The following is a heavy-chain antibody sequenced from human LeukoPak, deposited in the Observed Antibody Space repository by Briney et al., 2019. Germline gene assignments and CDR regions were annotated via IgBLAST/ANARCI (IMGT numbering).Heavy chain of an antibody. D-gene: IGHD5-18*01. Sequence: GGSLRLSCAASGFTFSSYWMSWVRQAPGKGLEWVANIKQDGSEKYYVDSVKGRFTISRDNTKNSLYLQMNSLRAEDTALYYCAGGYSYGRNWYFSLWGRGTLVTVSS. CDR1: GFTFSSYW. CDR3: AGGYSYGRNWYFSL. CDR2: IKQDGSEK. J-gene: IGHJ2*01. V-gene: IGHV3-7*03.